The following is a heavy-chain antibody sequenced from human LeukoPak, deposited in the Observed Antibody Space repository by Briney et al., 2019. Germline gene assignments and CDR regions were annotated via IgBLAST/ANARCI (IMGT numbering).Heavy chain of an antibody. D-gene: IGHD3-10*01. J-gene: IGHJ4*02. CDR3: ATRMVRFDY. Sequence: GGSLRLSCAASGFTFSSYSMNWVRQAPGKGLEWVSYISSSSSTIYYADSVKGRFTISRDNAKNSLYLQMNSLRAEDTAVYYCATRMVRFDYWGQGTLVTVSS. V-gene: IGHV3-48*01. CDR1: GFTFSSYS. CDR2: ISSSSSTI.